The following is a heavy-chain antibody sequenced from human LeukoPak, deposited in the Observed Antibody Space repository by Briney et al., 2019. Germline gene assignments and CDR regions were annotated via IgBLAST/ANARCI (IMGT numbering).Heavy chain of an antibody. D-gene: IGHD2-2*01. V-gene: IGHV4-30-2*01. CDR3: ARVNQLLKAGDILDAFDI. CDR2: IYHSGST. Sequence: SETLSLTCTVSGGSISSGGYYWSWIRQPPGKGLEWIGYIYHSGSTYYNPSLKSRVTISVDRSKNQFSLKLSSVTAADTAVYYCARVNQLLKAGDILDAFDIWGQGTMVTVSS. J-gene: IGHJ3*02. CDR1: GGSISSGGYY.